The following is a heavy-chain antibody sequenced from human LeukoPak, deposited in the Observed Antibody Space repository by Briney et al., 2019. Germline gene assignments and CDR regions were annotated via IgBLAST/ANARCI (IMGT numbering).Heavy chain of an antibody. D-gene: IGHD6-6*01. CDR3: AKSGTYSSSSGYIDS. V-gene: IGHV1-8*01. CDR1: GYTFTSYD. J-gene: IGHJ4*02. Sequence: ASVKVSCKTSGYTFTSYDINWVRQSTGQGLEWLGWMNPRSGNTGYAQKFQGRVTMTRSTSISTAYMELSSLRSEDTALYYCAKSGTYSSSSGYIDSWGQGTLVTVSS. CDR2: MNPRSGNT.